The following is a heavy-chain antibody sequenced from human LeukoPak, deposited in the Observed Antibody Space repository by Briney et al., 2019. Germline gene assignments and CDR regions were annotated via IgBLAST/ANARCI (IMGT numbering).Heavy chain of an antibody. CDR2: IYHSGST. CDR3: XRIVGAVSERLDY. V-gene: IGHV4-38-2*01. D-gene: IGHD1-26*01. J-gene: IGHJ4*02. CDR1: GYSISSGYY. Sequence: SETLSLTCAVSGYSISSGYYWGWIRQPPGKGLEWIGSIYHSGSTYYNPSLKSQVTISVDTSKNQFSLKLRSVTAADTAVYYCXRIVGAVSERLDYWGQGTLVAVSS.